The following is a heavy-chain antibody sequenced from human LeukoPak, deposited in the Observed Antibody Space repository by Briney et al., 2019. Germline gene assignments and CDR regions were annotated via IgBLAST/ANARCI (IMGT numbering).Heavy chain of an antibody. Sequence: PGRSLRLSCAASGFTFSSYAMHWVRQAPGKGLEWVAVISYDGSNKYYADSVKGRFTISRDNSKNTLYLQMNSLRAEDTAVYYCAREGSTVTTSEWVFDYWGQGTLVTVSS. CDR2: ISYDGSNK. D-gene: IGHD4-17*01. CDR3: AREGSTVTTSEWVFDY. CDR1: GFTFSSYA. V-gene: IGHV3-30-3*01. J-gene: IGHJ4*02.